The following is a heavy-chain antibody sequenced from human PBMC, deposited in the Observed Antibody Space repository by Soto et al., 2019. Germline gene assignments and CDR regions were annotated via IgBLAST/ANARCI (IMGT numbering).Heavy chain of an antibody. D-gene: IGHD2-15*01. CDR1: GYTFTSYG. J-gene: IGHJ3*02. V-gene: IGHV1-18*01. CDR3: ARERLPHDAFDI. Sequence: ASVKVSCKASGYTFTSYGISWVRQAPGQGLEWMGWISDYNGNTNYAQKLQGRVTMTTDTSTSTAYMELRSLRSDDTAVYYCARERLPHDAFDIWGQGTMVTVSS. CDR2: ISDYNGNT.